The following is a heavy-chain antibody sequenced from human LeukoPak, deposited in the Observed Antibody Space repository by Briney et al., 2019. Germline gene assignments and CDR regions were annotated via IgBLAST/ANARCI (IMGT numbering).Heavy chain of an antibody. CDR3: AKDIWGGNEG. CDR2: ISGSAGGGST. V-gene: IGHV3-23*01. J-gene: IGHJ4*02. CDR1: GFTFSTYS. Sequence: PGGSLRLSCAASGFTFSTYSMSWVRQAPGKGLEWVSAISGSAGGGSTYYADSVKGRFTISRDSSRNTLYLQMNSLRVQDTAIYYCAKDIWGGNEGWGQGTLVTVSS. D-gene: IGHD3-16*01.